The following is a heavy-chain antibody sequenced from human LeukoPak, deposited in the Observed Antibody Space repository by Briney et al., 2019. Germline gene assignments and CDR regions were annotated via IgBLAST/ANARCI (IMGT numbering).Heavy chain of an antibody. J-gene: IGHJ3*02. Sequence: SETLSLTCTVSGGSISSYYWSWIRQPPGKGLEWIGYIYYSGSTNYNPSLKSRVTISVDTSKNQFSLKLSSVTAADTAVYYCARRGSVGATLRAFDIWGQGTMVTVSS. CDR3: ARRGSVGATLRAFDI. D-gene: IGHD1-26*01. CDR2: IYYSGST. V-gene: IGHV4-59*01. CDR1: GGSISSYY.